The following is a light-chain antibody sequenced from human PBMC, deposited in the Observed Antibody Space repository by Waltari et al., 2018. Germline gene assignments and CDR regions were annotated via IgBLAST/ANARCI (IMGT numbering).Light chain of an antibody. J-gene: IGKJ2*01. CDR2: GAS. Sequence: VLTQSPGTLSLSPGERVTLSCRASQSLSKKYLAWYQQKPGQAPRLLIYGASSRAAGIPDRFSGSGSDTDFTLTISRLEPEDFAMYYCQQYGSSVMYTFGQGTKLEIK. V-gene: IGKV3-20*01. CDR3: QQYGSSVMYT. CDR1: QSLSKKY.